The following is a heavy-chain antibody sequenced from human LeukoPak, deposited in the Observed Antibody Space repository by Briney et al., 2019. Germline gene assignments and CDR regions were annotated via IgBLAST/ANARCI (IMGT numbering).Heavy chain of an antibody. J-gene: IGHJ6*03. CDR2: ISSSGSTI. V-gene: IGHV3-48*03. Sequence: SGGSLRLSCAASGFTFSSYEMNWVRQAPGKGLEWVSYISSSGSTIYYADSVKGRFTISRDNAKNSLYLQMNSLRAEDTALYYCAREVVGATIGVVSDYYYYMDVWGKGTTVTVSS. D-gene: IGHD1-26*01. CDR3: AREVVGATIGVVSDYYYYMDV. CDR1: GFTFSSYE.